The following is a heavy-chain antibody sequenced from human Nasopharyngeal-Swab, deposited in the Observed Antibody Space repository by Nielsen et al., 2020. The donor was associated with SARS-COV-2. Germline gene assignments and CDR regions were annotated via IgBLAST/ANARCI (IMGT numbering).Heavy chain of an antibody. D-gene: IGHD6-19*01. CDR1: GFTFSTYA. J-gene: IGHJ4*02. Sequence: GESLKISCAASGFTFSTYAVSWVRQAPGKGLEWVSVFRVSGGSTYYADSVKGRFTISGDNSKNPLYLQMNSLRAEDTAVYYCAKNRWGSSGWFEIDYWGQGTLVTVSS. V-gene: IGHV3-23*01. CDR2: FRVSGGST. CDR3: AKNRWGSSGWFEIDY.